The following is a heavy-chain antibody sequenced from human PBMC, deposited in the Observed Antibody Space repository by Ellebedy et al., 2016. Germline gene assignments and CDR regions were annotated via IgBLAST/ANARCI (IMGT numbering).Heavy chain of an antibody. CDR3: TTVYRYNYDSV. V-gene: IGHV3-15*01. CDR1: GFTFSNAW. J-gene: IGHJ4*02. Sequence: GGSLRLSCAASGFTFSNAWMNWVRQAPGKGRGWVGRIKSKTDGGAADYAAPVKGRFTISRDDSKNTLYLQMNSLKTEDTAVYFCTTVYRYNYDSVWGQGTLVTVSS. CDR2: IKSKTDGGAA. D-gene: IGHD5-18*01.